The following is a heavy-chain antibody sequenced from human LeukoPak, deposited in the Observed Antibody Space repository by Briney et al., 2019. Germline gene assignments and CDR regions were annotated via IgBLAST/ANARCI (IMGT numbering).Heavy chain of an antibody. D-gene: IGHD1-1*01. CDR1: GGSVSSGSYY. CDR3: ARRTTGTTQGAFDI. V-gene: IGHV4-61*01. J-gene: IGHJ3*02. Sequence: SETLSLTCTVSGGSVSSGSYYWSWIRQPPGKGLEWIGYIYYSGSTKYNPSLKSRVTMSVDTSKNQFSLKLSSVTAADTAVYYCARRTTGTTQGAFDIWGQGTMVTVSS. CDR2: IYYSGST.